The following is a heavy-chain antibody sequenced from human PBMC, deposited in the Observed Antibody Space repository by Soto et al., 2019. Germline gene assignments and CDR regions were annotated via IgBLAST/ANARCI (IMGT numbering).Heavy chain of an antibody. D-gene: IGHD3-16*01. CDR1: GFTFNNFA. CDR3: AKEPEEVWGGELSLFDP. Sequence: EVQLLESGGTLVQPGGSLRLSCAASGFTFNNFAMNWVRQAPGKGLEWVSGISGSGGSTFYADSVKGRFTISRDNSKNTLYLQMNSLRAEDTAVYYCAKEPEEVWGGELSLFDPWGQGTLVTVSS. J-gene: IGHJ5*02. V-gene: IGHV3-23*01. CDR2: ISGSGGST.